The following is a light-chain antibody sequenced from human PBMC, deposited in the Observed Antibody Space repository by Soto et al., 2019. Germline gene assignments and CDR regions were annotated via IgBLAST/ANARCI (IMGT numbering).Light chain of an antibody. CDR3: QQYGGSPLVT. Sequence: EIVLTQSPGTLSLSPGERATLSCRASQSVSSSSLAWYQQKPGQAPRLLVYGASSRATGIPDRFSGSGSGTDFTLTISRLEPEDFAVYYCQQYGGSPLVTFGQGTKLDIK. V-gene: IGKV3-20*01. CDR1: QSVSSSS. J-gene: IGKJ2*01. CDR2: GAS.